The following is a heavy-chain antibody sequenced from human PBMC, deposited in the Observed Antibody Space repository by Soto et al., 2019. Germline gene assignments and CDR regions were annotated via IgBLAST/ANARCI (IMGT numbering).Heavy chain of an antibody. CDR3: ARGCGRAKCHYGKDV. D-gene: IGHD1-26*01. CDR1: GYTFTSYH. Sequence: ASVKVSCKASGYTFTSYHLHWVRQAPGHGLEWMGLINPSGGYTNYAQKFQGRVTMTRDTSTSTVYVELSSLRSEDTAVYDCARGCGRAKCHYGKDVWGQGTTVTVSS. CDR2: INPSGGYT. J-gene: IGHJ6*01. V-gene: IGHV1-46*01.